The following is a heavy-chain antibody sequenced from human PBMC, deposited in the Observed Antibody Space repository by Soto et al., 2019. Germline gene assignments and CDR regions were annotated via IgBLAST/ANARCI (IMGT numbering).Heavy chain of an antibody. CDR2: INYSGST. Sequence: SETLSLTCTVSGGSISSSSYYWGWIRQPPGKGLEWIGSINYSGSTYYNPSLKSRVTISVDTSKNQFSLKLSSVTAADTAVYYCARHVSDYYDSSGYYSWGQGTPVTVSS. CDR3: ARHVSDYYDSSGYYS. D-gene: IGHD3-22*01. CDR1: GGSISSSSYY. J-gene: IGHJ4*01. V-gene: IGHV4-39*01.